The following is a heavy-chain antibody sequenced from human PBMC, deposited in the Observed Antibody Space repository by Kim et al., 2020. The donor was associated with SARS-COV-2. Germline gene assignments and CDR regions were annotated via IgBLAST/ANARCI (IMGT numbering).Heavy chain of an antibody. D-gene: IGHD6-19*01. CDR3: AKDKVAGIPYFYYGMDV. Sequence: LKIRFTMSRDNAKNSLNLQMNSLRAEDTALYYCAKDKVAGIPYFYYGMDVWGQGTTVTVSS. V-gene: IGHV3-9*01. J-gene: IGHJ6*02.